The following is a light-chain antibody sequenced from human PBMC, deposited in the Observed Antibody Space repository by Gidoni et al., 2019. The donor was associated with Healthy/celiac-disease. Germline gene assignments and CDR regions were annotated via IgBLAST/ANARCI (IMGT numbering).Light chain of an antibody. Sequence: EIQMTQSLSSVSASVGARVTITCRASHGISSWLAWYQQKPGKAPKLLIYAASSLQSGVPSRFSGSGSGINFTLTISSLQPEDFSTYYCQQANSFSYTFGQGTKLEIK. CDR3: QQANSFSYT. CDR2: AAS. V-gene: IGKV1-12*01. J-gene: IGKJ2*01. CDR1: HGISSW.